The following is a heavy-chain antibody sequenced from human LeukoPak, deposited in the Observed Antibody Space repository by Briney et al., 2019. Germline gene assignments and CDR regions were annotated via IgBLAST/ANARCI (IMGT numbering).Heavy chain of an antibody. J-gene: IGHJ3*02. Sequence: GGSLRLSCAASGFTFSSYSMNWVRQAPGKGLEWVSSISSSSSYIYYADSVKGRLTLSRDNAKNSLNLQMNSLRAEDTAVYYCARVREAAAFDIWGQGTMVTVSS. CDR1: GFTFSSYS. CDR2: ISSSSSYI. CDR3: ARVREAAAFDI. V-gene: IGHV3-21*01. D-gene: IGHD6-13*01.